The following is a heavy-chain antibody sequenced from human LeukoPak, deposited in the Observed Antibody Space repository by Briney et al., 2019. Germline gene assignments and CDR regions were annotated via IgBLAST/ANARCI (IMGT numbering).Heavy chain of an antibody. CDR2: IYYTGNT. CDR1: GGSISSSNSY. V-gene: IGHV4-39*02. CDR3: ARDHGNSWGYYYYYYMDV. D-gene: IGHD3-16*01. J-gene: IGHJ6*03. Sequence: SETLSLTCTVSGGSISSSNSYWGWIRQPPGKGLEWIGSIYYTGNTYYNASLKSRVTISIDTSKNQISLRLTSVTATDTAVYYCARDHGNSWGYYYYYYMDVWGKGTTVTISS.